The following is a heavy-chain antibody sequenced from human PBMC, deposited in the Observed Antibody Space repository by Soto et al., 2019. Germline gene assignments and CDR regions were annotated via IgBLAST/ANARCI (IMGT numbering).Heavy chain of an antibody. Sequence: GGSLRLSCAASGFTFSSYAMSWVRQAPGKGLEWVSAISGSGGSTYYADSVKGRFTISRDNSKNTLYLQMNSLRAEDTAVYYCAKDFLITRIVVVPRAFDIWGQGTMATVSS. CDR2: ISGSGGST. V-gene: IGHV3-23*01. CDR1: GFTFSSYA. CDR3: AKDFLITRIVVVPRAFDI. J-gene: IGHJ3*02. D-gene: IGHD3-22*01.